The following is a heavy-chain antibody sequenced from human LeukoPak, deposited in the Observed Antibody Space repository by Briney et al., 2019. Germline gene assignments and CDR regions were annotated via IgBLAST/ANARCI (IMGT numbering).Heavy chain of an antibody. Sequence: PSETLSLTCTVSGDSVRSDCHYWSWIRQPPGKGLEWVGDIYYTGSSNYNPALKSRVTMSVDTSKNQFSLRVTSVTAADTAVYYCARGRNPEYFDGMDVWGQGTTVVVSS. CDR2: IYYTGSS. CDR3: ARGRNPEYFDGMDV. V-gene: IGHV4-61*01. J-gene: IGHJ6*02. D-gene: IGHD1-14*01. CDR1: GDSVRSDCHY.